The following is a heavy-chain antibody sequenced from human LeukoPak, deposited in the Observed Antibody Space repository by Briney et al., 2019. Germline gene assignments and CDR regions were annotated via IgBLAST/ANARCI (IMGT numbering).Heavy chain of an antibody. Sequence: GGSLRLSCAASRFTFSSYSMSWVRQAPGKGLEWVSAISGSADITHYADTVKGRFTISRDNSKNTLYLQMNSLRAEDSAVYYCGRRLGSYYVDNWGQGTLVTVSS. CDR2: ISGSADIT. D-gene: IGHD3-10*01. J-gene: IGHJ4*02. CDR1: RFTFSSYS. V-gene: IGHV3-23*01. CDR3: GRRLGSYYVDN.